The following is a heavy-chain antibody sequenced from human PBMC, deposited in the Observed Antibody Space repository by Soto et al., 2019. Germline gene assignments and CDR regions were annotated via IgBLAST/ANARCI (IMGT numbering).Heavy chain of an antibody. CDR3: ARDNTMVRGVSFGRFDP. D-gene: IGHD3-10*01. CDR2: INAGNGNT. Sequence: ASVKVSCKASGYTFTSYAMHWVRQAPGQRLEWMGWINAGNGNTKYSQKFQGRVTITRDTSASTAYMELSSLRSEDTAVYYCARDNTMVRGVSFGRFDPWGQGTLVTVSS. CDR1: GYTFTSYA. J-gene: IGHJ5*02. V-gene: IGHV1-3*01.